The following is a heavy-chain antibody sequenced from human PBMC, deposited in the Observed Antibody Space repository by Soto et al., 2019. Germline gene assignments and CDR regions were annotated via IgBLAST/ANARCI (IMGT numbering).Heavy chain of an antibody. CDR3: ARGAYRDTSGSITY. Sequence: SETLSLTCTVSGGSVSSYYWSWIRQPPGKGLEWIGYIYYSGSTNYNPSLKSRVTISMDTSKNQFSLKLNSLTAADTAVYYCARGAYRDTSGSITYWGQGILVTVSS. V-gene: IGHV4-59*02. D-gene: IGHD5-12*01. CDR1: GGSVSSYY. CDR2: IYYSGST. J-gene: IGHJ4*02.